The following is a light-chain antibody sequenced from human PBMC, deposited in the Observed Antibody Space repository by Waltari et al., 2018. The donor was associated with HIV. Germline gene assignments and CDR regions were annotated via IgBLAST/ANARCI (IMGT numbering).Light chain of an antibody. V-gene: IGLV3-1*01. Sequence: ELTQPPSVSVSPGQTASITCSGDKLGDKYACWYQQKPGQSPVLVIYQDSKRPSGIPERFSGSNSGNTATLTISGTQAMDEADYYCQAWDSSTVVFGTGTKVTVL. CDR3: QAWDSSTVV. CDR1: KLGDKY. CDR2: QDS. J-gene: IGLJ1*01.